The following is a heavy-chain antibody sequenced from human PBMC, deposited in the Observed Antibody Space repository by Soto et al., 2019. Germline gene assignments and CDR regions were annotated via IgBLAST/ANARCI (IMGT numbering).Heavy chain of an antibody. J-gene: IGHJ6*01. CDR2: LSGAGGTT. D-gene: IGHD2-2*01. V-gene: IGHV3-23*01. CDR1: VSTFSIYA. CDR3: AKGSGTTRHYGMDV. Sequence: PVGSLRLSCASSVSTFSIYAMSWVRHCPGRGLEWVSALSGAGGTTYYADSVKGRFTISRDNSKNTLYLQMNSLRAEDTALYYCAKGSGTTRHYGMDVWGQGTTGRVSS.